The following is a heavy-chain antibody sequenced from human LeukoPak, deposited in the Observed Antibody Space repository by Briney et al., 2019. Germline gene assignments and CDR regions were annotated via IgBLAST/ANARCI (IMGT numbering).Heavy chain of an antibody. CDR3: ARGPNYGGNSKDFDY. CDR1: GGSLSDYY. V-gene: IGHV4-34*01. CDR2: INHSGST. Sequence: SGTLSLTCAVYGGSLSDYYWSWIRQPPGKGLEWIGEINHSGSTNYNPSLKSRVTISVDTSKNQFSLKLSSVTAADTAVYYCARGPNYGGNSKDFDYWGQGTLVTVSS. J-gene: IGHJ4*02. D-gene: IGHD4-23*01.